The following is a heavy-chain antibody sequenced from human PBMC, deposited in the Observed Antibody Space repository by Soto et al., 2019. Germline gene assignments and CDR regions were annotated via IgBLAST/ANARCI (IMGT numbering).Heavy chain of an antibody. D-gene: IGHD3-3*01. Sequence: PSETLSLTCTVSGGSISSYYWSWIRLPPGKGMEWIGYIYYSGSTNYNPSLKSRVAISVDTSKNQFSLKLSSVTAADTAVYYCASYGSDFWSGYTHGYYNYMDVWGKGTTVTVSS. CDR3: ASYGSDFWSGYTHGYYNYMDV. CDR2: IYYSGST. J-gene: IGHJ6*03. V-gene: IGHV4-59*08. CDR1: GGSISSYY.